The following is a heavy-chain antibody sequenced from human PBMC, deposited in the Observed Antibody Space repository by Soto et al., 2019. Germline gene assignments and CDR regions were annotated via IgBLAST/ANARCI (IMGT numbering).Heavy chain of an antibody. CDR2: IRNKAKNYAT. Sequence: LRLSCAASGFLFNDSAWHWVRQASGKGLEWVGLIRNKAKNYATSFDPAVRGRVIISRDDSKNTAFLQMSSQKMDDTAVYYCTFSPKEMATLSWDWAPWTWGPGTLATVSS. V-gene: IGHV3-73*01. CDR1: GFLFNDSA. CDR3: TFSPKEMATLSWDWAPWT. J-gene: IGHJ4*02. D-gene: IGHD1-26*01.